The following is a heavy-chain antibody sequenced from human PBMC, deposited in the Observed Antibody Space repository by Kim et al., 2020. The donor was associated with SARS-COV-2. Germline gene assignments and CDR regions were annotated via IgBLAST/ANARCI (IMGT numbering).Heavy chain of an antibody. V-gene: IGHV3-23*01. J-gene: IGHJ4*02. CDR3: AKVQVWFGDAFDS. D-gene: IGHD3-10*01. Sequence: ADSGKGRLTITRDNSKNPLSLQMSSLRPEDTAVYYCAKVQVWFGDAFDSGGQGTLVTVSS.